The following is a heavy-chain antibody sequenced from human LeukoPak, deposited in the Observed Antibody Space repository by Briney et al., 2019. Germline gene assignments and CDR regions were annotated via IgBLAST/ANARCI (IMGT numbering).Heavy chain of an antibody. D-gene: IGHD5-24*01. V-gene: IGHV3-11*06. CDR1: GFTFSDYY. CDR2: ISSSSSYT. Sequence: GGSLRLSCAASGFTFSDYYMSWIRQAPTKALEWVSYISSSSSYTNYADSVKGRFTISRDNAKNSLYLQMNSLRAEDTAVYYCARNRDGYLPFDYWGQGTLVTVSS. J-gene: IGHJ4*02. CDR3: ARNRDGYLPFDY.